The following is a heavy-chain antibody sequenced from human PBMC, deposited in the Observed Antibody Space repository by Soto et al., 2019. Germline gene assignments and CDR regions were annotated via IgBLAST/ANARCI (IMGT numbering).Heavy chain of an antibody. Sequence: EVQLVESGGRLVQPGGSLRLSCAASGFMFSAYWMSWVRQDPGNGLEWVATISGGASDKFYVDSVKRRFTISRDDSKNTLYLQINSLRDEYTAVYYCVREDWHRFDSLGQRTLVTVSS. V-gene: IGHV3-7*01. J-gene: IGHJ4*02. D-gene: IGHD2-21*01. CDR2: ISGGASDK. CDR3: VREDWHRFDS. CDR1: GFMFSAYW.